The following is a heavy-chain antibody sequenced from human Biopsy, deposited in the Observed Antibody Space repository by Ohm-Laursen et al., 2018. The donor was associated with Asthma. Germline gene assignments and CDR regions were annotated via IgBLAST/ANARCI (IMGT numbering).Heavy chain of an antibody. V-gene: IGHV3-53*01. CDR2: IYSGGGT. D-gene: IGHD4-23*01. CDR1: GFTVSTNG. J-gene: IGHJ4*02. CDR3: ARAYGGSFFSGSFDI. Sequence: GSLRLSCAASGFTVSTNGMSWVRQPPGKGLEWVSVIYSGGGTYYADSVQGRVTISRDNSKNTLSLQMNSLRAEDTAVYYCARAYGGSFFSGSFDIWGQGTQVTVSS.